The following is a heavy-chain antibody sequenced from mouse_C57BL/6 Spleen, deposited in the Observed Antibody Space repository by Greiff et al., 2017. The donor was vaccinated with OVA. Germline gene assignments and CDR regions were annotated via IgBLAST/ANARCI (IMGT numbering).Heavy chain of an antibody. Sequence: EVQLQESGPELVKPGASVKISCKASGYSFTGYYMNWVKQSPEKSLEWIGEINPSTGGTTYNQKFKAKATLTVDKSSSTAYMQLKSLTSEDSAVYYCARPVNYYAMDYWGQGTSVTVSS. V-gene: IGHV1-42*01. CDR2: INPSTGGT. J-gene: IGHJ4*01. CDR3: ARPVNYYAMDY. CDR1: GYSFTGYY.